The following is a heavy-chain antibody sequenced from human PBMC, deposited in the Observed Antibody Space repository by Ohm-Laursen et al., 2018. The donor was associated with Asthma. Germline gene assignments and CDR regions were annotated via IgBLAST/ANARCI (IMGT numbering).Heavy chain of an antibody. D-gene: IGHD6-13*01. V-gene: IGHV3-48*02. CDR3: ARADSSNWDFDY. CDR2: INSDGRNM. J-gene: IGHJ4*02. Sequence: SLRLSCSASGFTFSFYTMNWVRQAPGKGLEWVSNINSDGRNMNYADSVKGRFTISRDNAKNSLYLQMDSLRDEDTAVYYCARADSSNWDFDYWGPGTQVTVSS. CDR1: GFTFSFYT.